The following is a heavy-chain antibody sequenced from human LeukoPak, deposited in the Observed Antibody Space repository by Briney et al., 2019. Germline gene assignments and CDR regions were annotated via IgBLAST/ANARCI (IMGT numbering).Heavy chain of an antibody. D-gene: IGHD3-22*01. V-gene: IGHV4-4*07. J-gene: IGHJ4*02. CDR3: ARRDSSGYYVY. Sequence: PSETLSLTCTVSGGSISRYYWVWIRQPAGKGLEWIGRIYASGNTNYNPSLKSRITMSVDTSKNQFSLELSSVTAADTAVYYCARRDSSGYYVYWGQGALVTVSS. CDR1: GGSISRYY. CDR2: IYASGNT.